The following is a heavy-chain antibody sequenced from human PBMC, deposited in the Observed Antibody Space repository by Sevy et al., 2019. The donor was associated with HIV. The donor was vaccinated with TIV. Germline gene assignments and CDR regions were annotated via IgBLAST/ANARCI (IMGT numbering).Heavy chain of an antibody. CDR1: GYSFTSYW. J-gene: IGHJ6*02. Sequence: GESLKISCKGSGYSFTSYWIGWVRQMPGKGLEWMGIIYPGDSDTRYGPSFQGQVTISADKSISTAYLQWSSLKASDTAMYYCVTPAAPRIAAAGSYYGMDVWGQGTTVTVSS. CDR2: IYPGDSDT. V-gene: IGHV5-51*01. CDR3: VTPAAPRIAAAGSYYGMDV. D-gene: IGHD6-13*01.